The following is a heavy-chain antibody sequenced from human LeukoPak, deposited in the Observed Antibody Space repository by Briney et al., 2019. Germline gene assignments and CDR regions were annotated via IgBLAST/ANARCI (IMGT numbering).Heavy chain of an antibody. J-gene: IGHJ4*02. Sequence: SETLSLTCTVSGSSISSSSYYWGWIRQPPGKGLEWIGSIYYSGSTYYNPSLKSRVTISVDTSKNQFSLKLSSVTAADTAVYYCARDRSAGPFDYWGQGTLVTVSS. V-gene: IGHV4-39*07. CDR3: ARDRSAGPFDY. CDR2: IYYSGST. CDR1: GSSISSSSYY. D-gene: IGHD6-19*01.